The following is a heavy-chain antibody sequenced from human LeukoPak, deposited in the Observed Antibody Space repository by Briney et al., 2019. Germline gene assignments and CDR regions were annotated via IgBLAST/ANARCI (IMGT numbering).Heavy chain of an antibody. V-gene: IGHV3-74*01. CDR2: INSDGSST. CDR1: GFTFSSYW. Sequence: GGSLRLSCAASGFTFSSYWMHWVGQAPGKGRVWVSRINSDGSSTSYADSVKGRFTISRDNAKNTLYLQMNSLRAEDTAVYYCARGNGDYEGGLDYWGQGTLVTVSS. CDR3: ARGNGDYEGGLDY. J-gene: IGHJ4*02. D-gene: IGHD4-17*01.